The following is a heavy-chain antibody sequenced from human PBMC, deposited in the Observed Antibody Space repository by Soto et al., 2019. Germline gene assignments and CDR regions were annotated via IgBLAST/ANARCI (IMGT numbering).Heavy chain of an antibody. Sequence: GGSLRLSCAASGFTFSDYYMSWIRQAPGKGLEWVSYISSNGSTIYYADSVKGRFTISRDNAKNSLYLQMNSLRAEDTAVYYYARVFRIAARTRDAFDIWGQGTMVTVSS. D-gene: IGHD6-6*01. J-gene: IGHJ3*02. V-gene: IGHV3-11*01. CDR2: ISSNGSTI. CDR3: ARVFRIAARTRDAFDI. CDR1: GFTFSDYY.